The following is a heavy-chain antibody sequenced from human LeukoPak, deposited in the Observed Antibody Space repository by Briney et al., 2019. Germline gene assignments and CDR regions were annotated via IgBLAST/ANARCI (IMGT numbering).Heavy chain of an antibody. J-gene: IGHJ4*02. CDR2: ISGSGGST. CDR1: GFTFSSYA. Sequence: GGSLRLSCAASGFTFSSYAMSWVRQAPGKGLEWVSAISGSGGSTYYADSVKGRFTISRDNSKNTLYLQMNSLRAEDTAVYYCVKVWGYCSGGSCDYWGQGTLVTVSS. D-gene: IGHD2-15*01. CDR3: VKVWGYCSGGSCDY. V-gene: IGHV3-23*01.